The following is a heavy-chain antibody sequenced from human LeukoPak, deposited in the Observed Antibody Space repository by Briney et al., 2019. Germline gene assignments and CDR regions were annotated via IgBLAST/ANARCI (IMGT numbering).Heavy chain of an antibody. D-gene: IGHD6-13*01. J-gene: IGHJ5*02. CDR3: ARVGIAAAGSYARGWFDP. CDR1: GGSISSGDYY. CDR2: IYYSGST. V-gene: IGHV4-30-4*01. Sequence: SETLSLTCTVSGGSISSGDYYWSWIRQPPGKGLEWIGYIYYSGSTYYNPSLKSRVTISVDTSKNQFSLKLSSVTAADTAVYYCARVGIAAAGSYARGWFDPWGQGTLVTVSS.